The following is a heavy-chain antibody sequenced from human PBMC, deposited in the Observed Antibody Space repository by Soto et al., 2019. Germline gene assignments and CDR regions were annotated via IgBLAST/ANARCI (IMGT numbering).Heavy chain of an antibody. V-gene: IGHV1-58*01. J-gene: IGHJ5*02. CDR1: GFTFTSSA. CDR3: AADPATMVRGVIISTWFDP. D-gene: IGHD3-10*01. CDR2: IVVGSGNT. Sequence: SVKVSCKASGFTFTSSAVQWVRQARGQRLEWIGWIVVGSGNTNYAQKFQERVTITRDMSTSTAYMELSSLRSEDTAVYYCAADPATMVRGVIISTWFDPWGQGTLVTVSS.